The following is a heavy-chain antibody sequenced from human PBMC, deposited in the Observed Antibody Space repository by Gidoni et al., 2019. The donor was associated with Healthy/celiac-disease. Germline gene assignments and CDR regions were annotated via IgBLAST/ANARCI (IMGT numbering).Heavy chain of an antibody. V-gene: IGHV5-10-1*01. J-gene: IGHJ4*02. Sequence: GSGYSFTSYWITWVRQMPGKGLEWMGRLDPSDSYTNYSPSFQGHITISVDKSSSTAYLQWSSLKASDTAMYYCARAVEMSMPHGELVYWGQGTLVTVSS. CDR1: GYSFTSYW. D-gene: IGHD2-2*01. CDR2: LDPSDSYT. CDR3: ARAVEMSMPHGELVY.